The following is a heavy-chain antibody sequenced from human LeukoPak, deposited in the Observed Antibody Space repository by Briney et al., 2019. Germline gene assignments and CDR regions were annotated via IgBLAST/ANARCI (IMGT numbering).Heavy chain of an antibody. D-gene: IGHD3-22*01. J-gene: IGHJ6*02. CDR2: ISTSGST. CDR3: ARDNYDSMTYNYGMDV. V-gene: IGHV4-4*07. Sequence: SETLSLTCTVSGVSITSYYWSWIRQPAGEGLEWIGRISTSGSTNYNPSLKSRVTMSLDTSKNQFSLNLSSVTAADTAVYYCARDNYDSMTYNYGMDVWGQGTTVTVSS. CDR1: GVSITSYY.